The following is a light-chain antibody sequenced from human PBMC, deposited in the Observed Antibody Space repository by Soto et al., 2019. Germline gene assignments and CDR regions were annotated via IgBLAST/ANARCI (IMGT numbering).Light chain of an antibody. V-gene: IGKV3-20*01. Sequence: EVVLTQSPGTLSLSPGERATLSCRASQSVSNKYLAWYQQTPGQAPRLLIFGSSDRAPGIPDRFSGSGSGSGFTLTISRLEPQDFAVYYCQQYGSSPPYTFGQGTKLEIK. CDR1: QSVSNKY. J-gene: IGKJ2*01. CDR3: QQYGSSPPYT. CDR2: GSS.